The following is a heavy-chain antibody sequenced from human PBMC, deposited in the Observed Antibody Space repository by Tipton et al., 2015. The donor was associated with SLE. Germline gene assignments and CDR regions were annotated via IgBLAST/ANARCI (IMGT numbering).Heavy chain of an antibody. CDR3: ARVGGSYYRKGCFQH. D-gene: IGHD1-26*01. CDR1: GYTFTSFG. J-gene: IGHJ1*01. CDR2: ISGYTGNT. Sequence: QSGAEMKKPGASVKVSCKASGYTFTSFGISWVRQAPGQGLEWMGWISGYTGNTNYAQKLQGRVTMTTDTSTSTAYMELRSLRSDVTAVYYCARVGGSYYRKGCFQHWGQGTLVTVPS. V-gene: IGHV1-18*01.